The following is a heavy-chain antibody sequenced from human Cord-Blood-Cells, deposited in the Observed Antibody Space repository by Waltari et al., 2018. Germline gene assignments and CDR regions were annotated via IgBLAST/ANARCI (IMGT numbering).Heavy chain of an antibody. CDR2: INPSGGST. V-gene: IGHV1-46*01. CDR3: ARAPPFTPTGDAFDI. CDR1: GYTFTSYY. J-gene: IGHJ3*02. Sequence: QVQLVQSGAEVKKPGASVKVSCKASGYTFTSYYMHWVRQAPGQGLEWMGIINPSGGSTSYAQKFQGRVTMTRDTSTSTVYMELSSLRSEDTAVYYCARAPPFTPTGDAFDIWGQGTMVTVSS. D-gene: IGHD1-1*01.